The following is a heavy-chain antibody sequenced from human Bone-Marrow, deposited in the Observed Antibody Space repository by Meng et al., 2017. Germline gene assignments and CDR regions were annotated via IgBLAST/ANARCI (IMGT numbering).Heavy chain of an antibody. V-gene: IGHV4-34*01. CDR2: SDHFGNT. CDR3: VYFWSGYFT. D-gene: IGHD3-3*01. J-gene: IGHJ5*02. CDR1: GGYLSGYY. Sequence: VQLQQWGGGRWKPAGTLSRTCAVFGGYLSGYYCNWFRQPPGKGLEWIGGSDHFGNTIYNPSLKGRLTISVDTSKNQISLRLSSVIAADTAVYYCVYFWSGYFTSGQGTLVTVSS.